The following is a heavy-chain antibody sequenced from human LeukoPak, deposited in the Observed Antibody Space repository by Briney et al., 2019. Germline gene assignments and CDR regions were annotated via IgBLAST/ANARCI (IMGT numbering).Heavy chain of an antibody. V-gene: IGHV5-51*01. CDR2: IYPGDSDT. Sequence: PGGSLRLSCAASGFTFSNAWMSWVRQAPGKGLEWMGIIYPGDSDTRYSPSFQGQVTISADKSISTAYLQWSSLKASDTAMYYCARGFYYYYGMDVWGQGTTVTVSS. CDR3: ARGFYYYYGMDV. CDR1: GFTFSNAW. J-gene: IGHJ6*02.